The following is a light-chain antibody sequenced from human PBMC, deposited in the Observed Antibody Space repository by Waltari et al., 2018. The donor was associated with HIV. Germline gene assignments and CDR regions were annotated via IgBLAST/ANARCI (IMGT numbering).Light chain of an antibody. CDR1: SSDIGCYNY. CDR3: SSYTSSNTLV. V-gene: IGLV2-14*01. J-gene: IGLJ1*01. Sequence: QSALTQPHSVSGSPGQSITIPSPGTSSDIGCYNYVFWYQPHPGKAPKLMIYDVSHRPSGVSNRFSGSKSGNTASLTISGLQAEDEADYYCSSYTSSNTLVFGTGTKVTVL. CDR2: DVS.